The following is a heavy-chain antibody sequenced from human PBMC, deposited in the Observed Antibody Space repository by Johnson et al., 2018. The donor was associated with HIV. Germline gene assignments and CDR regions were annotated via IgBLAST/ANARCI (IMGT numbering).Heavy chain of an antibody. D-gene: IGHD3-10*01. Sequence: QVQLVESGGGVVQPGRSLRLSCAASGFTFSSYGMHWVRQAPGKGLEWLAVISYDGSNKYYGDSVKGRFTISRENSKNTLYLQMNSLRAEDTAVYYCVKVQDEWFRALGAFDIWGQGTMVTVSS. J-gene: IGHJ3*02. V-gene: IGHV3-30*18. CDR3: VKVQDEWFRALGAFDI. CDR1: GFTFSSYG. CDR2: ISYDGSNK.